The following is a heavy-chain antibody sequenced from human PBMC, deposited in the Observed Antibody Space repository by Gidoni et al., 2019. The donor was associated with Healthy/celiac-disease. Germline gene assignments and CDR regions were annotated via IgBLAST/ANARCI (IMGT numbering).Heavy chain of an antibody. CDR3: ERSGFGYSYGREHWVDH. V-gene: IGHV2-70*15. D-gene: IGHD5-18*01. CDR2: IDWDDDK. Sequence: QVTLRESGPALVKPTQTLTMTCTLSGFSLSTSGMCVSLIRPPPGEALEWLARIDWDDDKYYSTSLKTRLTISKYTSKNQVVLKMTNMDLVDTATDYCERSGFGYSYGREHWVDHWGQGTLVTVSS. CDR1: GFSLSTSGMC. J-gene: IGHJ5*02.